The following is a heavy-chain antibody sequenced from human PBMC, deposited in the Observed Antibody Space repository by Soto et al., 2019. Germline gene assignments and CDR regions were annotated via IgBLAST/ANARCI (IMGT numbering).Heavy chain of an antibody. CDR2: ISAYDGST. V-gene: IGHV1-18*04. CDR3: ARGSGLSPHFDY. D-gene: IGHD2-21*01. J-gene: IGHJ4*02. Sequence: QVHLVQSGAELKKPGASVKVSRKASGYTFTSHVITWVRQAPGQGLEWMGWISAYDGSTNYAQKLKGRVTMTTDTSTSTAYMELRSLRSDDTAVFYCARGSGLSPHFDYWGQGTLVTVSS. CDR1: GYTFTSHV.